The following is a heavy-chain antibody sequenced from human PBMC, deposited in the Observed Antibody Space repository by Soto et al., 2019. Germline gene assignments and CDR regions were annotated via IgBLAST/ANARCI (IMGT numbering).Heavy chain of an antibody. D-gene: IGHD3-3*01. J-gene: IGHJ4*02. CDR3: ARAGYDFWSGYSDVDY. V-gene: IGHV4-30-4*01. CDR1: GGSISSGDYY. Sequence: QVQLQESGPGLVKPSQTLSLTCTVSGGSISSGDYYWSWIRQPPGKGLEWIGYIYYSGSTYYNPSLNSRVTISVDTSKNQFSLKLSSVTAADTAVYYCARAGYDFWSGYSDVDYWGQGTLVTVSS. CDR2: IYYSGST.